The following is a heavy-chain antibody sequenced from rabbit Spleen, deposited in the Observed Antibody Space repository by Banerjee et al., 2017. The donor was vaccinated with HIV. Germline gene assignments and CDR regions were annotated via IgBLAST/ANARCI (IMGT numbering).Heavy chain of an antibody. CDR1: GFSFTYIDY. CDR2: IDAGSSGFT. CDR3: ARDSASSFSSYGMAL. J-gene: IGHJ6*01. V-gene: IGHV1S40*01. Sequence: QQLKETGGDLVKPGASLTLTCTASGFSFTYIDYLCWVRQAPGKGLEWIACIDAGSSGFTYFATWAKGRFTCSKTSSTTVTLQMTSLTAADTATYFCARDSASSFSSYGMALWGPGTLVTVS. D-gene: IGHD8-1*01.